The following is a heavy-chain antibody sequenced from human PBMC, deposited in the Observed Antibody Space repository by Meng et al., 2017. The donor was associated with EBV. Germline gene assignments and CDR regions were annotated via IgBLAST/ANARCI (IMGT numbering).Heavy chain of an antibody. D-gene: IGHD5-12*01. Sequence: QVHLVQSGDEVKKPGASGKVSCKASGYTFTSYDINWVRQATGQGLEWMGWMNPNSGNTGYAQKFQGRVTISADTSTRTAYMDLSSLRSDDTAVYYCVRDLWLRIGECVWGQGTLVTVSS. CDR2: MNPNSGNT. V-gene: IGHV1-8*01. J-gene: IGHJ4*02. CDR3: VRDLWLRIGECV. CDR1: GYTFTSYD.